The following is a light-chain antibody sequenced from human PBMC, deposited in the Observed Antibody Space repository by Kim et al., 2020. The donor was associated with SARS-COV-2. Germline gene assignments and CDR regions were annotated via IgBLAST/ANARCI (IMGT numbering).Light chain of an antibody. J-gene: IGLJ1*01. CDR2: SNN. V-gene: IGLV1-44*01. Sequence: QPVLTQPPSASGTPGQRVTISCSGSSSNIGSNTVNWYQQLPGTAPKLLIYSNNQRPSGVPDRFSASKSGTSASLAISGLQSEDEADYYCAAWDDSLNGYVFGTGTKVTVL. CDR3: AAWDDSLNGYV. CDR1: SSNIGSNT.